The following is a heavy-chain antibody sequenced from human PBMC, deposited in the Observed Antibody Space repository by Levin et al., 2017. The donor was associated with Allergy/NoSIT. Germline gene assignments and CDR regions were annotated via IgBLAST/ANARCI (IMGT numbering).Heavy chain of an antibody. J-gene: IGHJ6*03. D-gene: IGHD3-10*01. Sequence: TLSLTCAASGFTVSSNYMSWVRQAPGKGLEWVSLIYRGGTTYYADSVKGRFTISRDNSNNTLYLQMNSLRAEDTAVYYCARRYYGLGTYYMDVWGKGTTVTVAS. V-gene: IGHV3-66*01. CDR1: GFTVSSNY. CDR3: ARRYYGLGTYYMDV. CDR2: IYRGGTT.